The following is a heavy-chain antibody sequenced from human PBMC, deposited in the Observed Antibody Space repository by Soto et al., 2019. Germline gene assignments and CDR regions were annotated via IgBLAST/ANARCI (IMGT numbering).Heavy chain of an antibody. Sequence: QVQLQQWGAGLLKPSETLSLTCAVYGGSFSGYYWSWIRQPPGKGLEWMGEINHSGSTNYNPALRSRATIAVDTSKYQFSLKLSSVTAGDTAVYYCARKRVRLQGGEDAVDIWGHGTMVTVSS. CDR1: GGSFSGYY. D-gene: IGHD3-16*01. CDR3: ARKRVRLQGGEDAVDI. V-gene: IGHV4-34*01. J-gene: IGHJ3*02. CDR2: INHSGST.